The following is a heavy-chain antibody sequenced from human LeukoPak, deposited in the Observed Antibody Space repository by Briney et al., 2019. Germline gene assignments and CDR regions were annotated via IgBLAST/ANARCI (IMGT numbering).Heavy chain of an antibody. CDR1: GGSISSRSYY. CDR2: IYYSGST. J-gene: IGHJ3*02. Sequence: SETLSLTCTVSGGSISSRSYYWGWIRQPPGKGLEWFGGIYYSGSTYYNPSLKCRVTISVDTSNNQFSLKLSSVTAAGTAVYYCARFRVGDYVWGSYRYEVGAFDIWGQGTMVTVSS. V-gene: IGHV4-39*01. CDR3: ARFRVGDYVWGSYRYEVGAFDI. D-gene: IGHD3-16*02.